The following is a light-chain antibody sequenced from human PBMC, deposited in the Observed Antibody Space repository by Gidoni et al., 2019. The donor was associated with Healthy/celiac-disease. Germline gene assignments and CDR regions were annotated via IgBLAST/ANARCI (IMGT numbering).Light chain of an antibody. CDR1: QSLLHSNGYNY. V-gene: IGKV2-28*01. CDR2: LGS. Sequence: DIVMTQSPLSLPVTPGEPASISGRSSQSLLHSNGYNYLDWYLQKPGQSPHLLIYLGSNRASGVPDRFSGSGSGTDFTLKISRVEAEDVGVYYCMQALQTPPTFXGXTKVEIK. J-gene: IGKJ4*01. CDR3: MQALQTPPT.